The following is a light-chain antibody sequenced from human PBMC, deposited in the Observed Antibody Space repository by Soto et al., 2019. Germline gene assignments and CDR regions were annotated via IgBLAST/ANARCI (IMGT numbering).Light chain of an antibody. CDR2: EVS. Sequence: QSALTQPASVSGSPGQSITIACTGTRRDIGTYNFVSRYQQHPGKAPKIMIYEVSNRPSGVSNRFSGSKSGNTTSLTISALQAEDEADYYCSSYTSSANVGVLGGGTKVTVL. V-gene: IGLV2-14*01. CDR3: SSYTSSANVGV. J-gene: IGLJ2*01. CDR1: RRDIGTYNF.